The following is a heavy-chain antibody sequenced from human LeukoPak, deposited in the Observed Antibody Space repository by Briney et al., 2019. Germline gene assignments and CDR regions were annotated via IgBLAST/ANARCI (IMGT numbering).Heavy chain of an antibody. Sequence: PGGSLRLSCAASGFSVSSKYMSWVRQAPGKGLEWVSVIYSGGDAYYADSVKGRFTISRDNSKNTLYLQMNSLRAEDTAVYYCAKDSSGYYLGWDYWGQGTLVTVSS. CDR1: GFSVSSKY. CDR3: AKDSSGYYLGWDY. V-gene: IGHV3-53*05. D-gene: IGHD3-22*01. J-gene: IGHJ4*02. CDR2: IYSGGDA.